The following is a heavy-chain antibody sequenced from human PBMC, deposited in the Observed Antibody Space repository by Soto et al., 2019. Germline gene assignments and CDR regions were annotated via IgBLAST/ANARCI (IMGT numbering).Heavy chain of an antibody. CDR3: ERGPPQYCSGGSCYSFIRFDY. J-gene: IGHJ4*02. D-gene: IGHD2-15*01. Sequence: ASVKVSCKTSGYTFTSFDINWVRQATGQGLEWMGWMNPNSGNTGYAQMFQGRVTMTRNTSISTAYLELSSLRSEDTAVYYCERGPPQYCSGGSCYSFIRFDYWGQGTLVTVSS. V-gene: IGHV1-8*01. CDR2: MNPNSGNT. CDR1: GYTFTSFD.